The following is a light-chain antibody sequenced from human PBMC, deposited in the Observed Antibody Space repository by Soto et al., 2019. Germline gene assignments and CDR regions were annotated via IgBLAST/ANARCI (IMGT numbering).Light chain of an antibody. CDR1: SSDVGGYNY. J-gene: IGLJ1*01. Sequence: QSVLTQAASVSGSPGQSITISCTGTSSDVGGYNYVSWYQQHPGKAPKLMIYDVSNRPSGVSNRFSGSKSGNTASLTISGLQAEDEADYYCSSYTSSTTPPYVFGTGTQLTVL. V-gene: IGLV2-14*01. CDR2: DVS. CDR3: SSYTSSTTPPYV.